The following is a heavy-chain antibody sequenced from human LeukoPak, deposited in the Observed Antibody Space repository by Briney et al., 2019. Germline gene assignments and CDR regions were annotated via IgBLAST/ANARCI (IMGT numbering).Heavy chain of an antibody. Sequence: ASVKVSCKVSGYTLTELSMHWVRQAPGKGLEWMGGFDPEDGETIYAQKFQGRVTMTEDTSTDTAYMELSSLRSEDTAVYYCATDGFGERAFDIWGQGTMVTVSS. J-gene: IGHJ3*02. CDR3: ATDGFGERAFDI. CDR2: FDPEDGET. D-gene: IGHD3-10*01. V-gene: IGHV1-24*01. CDR1: GYTLTELS.